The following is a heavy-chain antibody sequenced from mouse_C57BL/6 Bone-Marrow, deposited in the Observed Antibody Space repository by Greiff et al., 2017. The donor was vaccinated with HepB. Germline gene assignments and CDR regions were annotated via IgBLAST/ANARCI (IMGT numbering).Heavy chain of an antibody. Sequence: EVQLQESGPGLVKPSQSLYLTCSVTGYSITSGYYWNWIRQFPGNKLEWMGYISYDGSNNYNPSLKNRISITRDTSKNQFFLKLNSVTTEDTATYYCARESGNFFAYWGQGTLVTVSA. CDR1: GYSITSGYY. D-gene: IGHD2-1*01. CDR3: ARESGNFFAY. CDR2: ISYDGSN. V-gene: IGHV3-6*01. J-gene: IGHJ3*01.